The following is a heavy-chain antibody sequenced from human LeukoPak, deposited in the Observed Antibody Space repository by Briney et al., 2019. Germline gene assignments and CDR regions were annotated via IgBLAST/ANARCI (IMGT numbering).Heavy chain of an antibody. CDR1: GYTFTDYY. Sequence: ASVKVSCKASGYTFTDYYMYLVRQAPGQGLEWMGWTNLNSGDTHYAQKFQGRVTMTRDTSIATAYMELSSLTSDDTAVYYCARTLFGGPHDHWGQGTLVTVSS. V-gene: IGHV1-2*02. D-gene: IGHD3-10*01. CDR3: ARTLFGGPHDH. CDR2: TNLNSGDT. J-gene: IGHJ4*02.